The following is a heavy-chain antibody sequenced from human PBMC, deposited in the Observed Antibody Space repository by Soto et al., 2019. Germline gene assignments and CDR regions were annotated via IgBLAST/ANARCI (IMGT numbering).Heavy chain of an antibody. CDR1: GFSLRNSGVG. Sequence: QITLKESGPTLVKPTQTLTLTCTFSGFSLRNSGVGVGWIRQPPGKALEGLALIYWVDDKRYSPSLKSRLTITKDTSKNQVVLTMTNMDPVDTATYYCAHLTTGGFYFDYWGQGTLVTVSS. D-gene: IGHD4-17*01. CDR2: IYWVDDK. J-gene: IGHJ4*02. CDR3: AHLTTGGFYFDY. V-gene: IGHV2-5*02.